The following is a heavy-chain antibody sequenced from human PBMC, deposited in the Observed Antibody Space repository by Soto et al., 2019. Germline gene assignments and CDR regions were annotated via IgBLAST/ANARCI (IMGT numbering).Heavy chain of an antibody. CDR1: GGSISSGDYY. Sequence: PSETLSLTCTVSGGSISSGDYYWSWIRQPPGKGLEWIGEINHSGSTNYNPSLKSRVTISVDTSKNQFSLKLSSVTAADTAVYYCARGRRQQLVPGYYYMDVWGKGTTVTVSS. D-gene: IGHD6-13*01. CDR3: ARGRRQQLVPGYYYMDV. CDR2: INHSGST. J-gene: IGHJ6*03. V-gene: IGHV4-39*07.